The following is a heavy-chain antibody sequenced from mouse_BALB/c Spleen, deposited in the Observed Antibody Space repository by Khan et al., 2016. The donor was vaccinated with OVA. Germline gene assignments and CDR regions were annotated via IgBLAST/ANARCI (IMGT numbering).Heavy chain of an antibody. CDR1: GFSLTSYG. J-gene: IGHJ4*01. CDR2: IWSDGST. D-gene: IGHD2-10*01. CDR3: ARQPYYHNYVMDY. V-gene: IGHV2-6-1*01. Sequence: QVQLKESGPGLVAPSQSLSITCTISGFSLTSYGIHWVRQPPGKGLEWLVVIWSDGSTTYNSTLKSRLSITKDNSKSQVFLKMNSLQTYDTAMYYCARQPYYHNYVMDYWGQGTSVTVSS.